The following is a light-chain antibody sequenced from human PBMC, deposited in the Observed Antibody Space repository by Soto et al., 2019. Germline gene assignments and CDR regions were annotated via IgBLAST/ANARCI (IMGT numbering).Light chain of an antibody. CDR2: GAS. J-gene: IGKJ3*01. Sequence: EIVLTQSPGTLSLSPGERATLSCRASQSVSSYLAWYQQKPGQAPRLLIYGASSRATGIPDRFSGSGSGTDFTLTISRLEPEDFSVYYCQQYATTPFTFGPGTKVDIK. V-gene: IGKV3-20*01. CDR1: QSVSSY. CDR3: QQYATTPFT.